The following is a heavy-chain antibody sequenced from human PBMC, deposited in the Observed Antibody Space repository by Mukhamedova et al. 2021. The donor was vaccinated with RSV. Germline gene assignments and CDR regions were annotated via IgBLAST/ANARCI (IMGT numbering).Heavy chain of an antibody. J-gene: IGHJ3*02. CDR3: ARDGDIVVAKGAFDI. V-gene: IGHV3-30*07. D-gene: IGHD2-2*01. Sequence: VKGRFTISRDNSKNTLYLQMNSLRAEDTAVYYCARDGDIVVAKGAFDIWGQGTMVTVSS.